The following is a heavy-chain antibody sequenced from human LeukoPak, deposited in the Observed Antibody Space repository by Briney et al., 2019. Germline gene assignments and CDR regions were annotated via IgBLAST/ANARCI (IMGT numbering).Heavy chain of an antibody. Sequence: SETLSLTCAVYGGSFSGYYWSWIRQPPGKGLEWIGEINHSGSTNYNPSLKSRVTISVDTSKNQFSLKLSSVTAADTAVYYCATAAHYYGSGSYLTDYYYYYGMDVWGQGTTVTVSS. CDR3: ATAAHYYGSGSYLTDYYYYYGMDV. D-gene: IGHD3-10*01. CDR2: INHSGST. V-gene: IGHV4-34*01. J-gene: IGHJ6*02. CDR1: GGSFSGYY.